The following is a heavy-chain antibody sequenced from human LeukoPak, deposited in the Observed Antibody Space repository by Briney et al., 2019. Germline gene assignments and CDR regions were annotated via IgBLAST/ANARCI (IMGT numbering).Heavy chain of an antibody. CDR2: VYYSGST. CDR1: GGSVSGYY. CDR3: ARIHRYCSGGACYVLDN. J-gene: IGHJ4*02. V-gene: IGHV4-59*02. Sequence: SETLSLTCVVSGGSVSGYYWGWIRQPPGRGLEWIGYVYYSGSTNYNPSFKSRITISVDTSRNQFSLQLSSVTAANTAVHYCARIHRYCSGGACYVLDNWGQGTLVAVSS. D-gene: IGHD2-15*01.